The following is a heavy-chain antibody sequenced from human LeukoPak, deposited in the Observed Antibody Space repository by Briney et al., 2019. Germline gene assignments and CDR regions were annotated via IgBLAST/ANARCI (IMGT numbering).Heavy chain of an antibody. CDR1: GYTFTKYY. CDR3: ARHDFDLPMIYSFFVH. J-gene: IGHJ5*02. Sequence: ASVKVSCKASGYTFTKYYMNWVRQAPGQGLEWMGIMHPTGDSTNYAQKFQGRVTLTRDTSTGTFYMELSSLTSEDTAVYYCARHDFDLPMIYSFFVHWGQGTLFTLSS. V-gene: IGHV1-46*01. CDR2: MHPTGDST. D-gene: IGHD3-3*01.